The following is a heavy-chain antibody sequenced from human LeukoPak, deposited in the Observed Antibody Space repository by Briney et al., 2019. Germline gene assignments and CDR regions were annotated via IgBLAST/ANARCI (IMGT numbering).Heavy chain of an antibody. CDR2: IYHSGST. J-gene: IGHJ4*02. D-gene: IGHD1-26*01. CDR1: GYSISIGYY. Sequence: PSETLSLTCAVSGYSISIGYYWGWIRQPPGKGLEWIGSIYHSGSTYYNPSLKSRVTISVDTSKNQFSLKLSSVTAAETAVYYCATSRNSGSLDYWGQGTLVTVSS. V-gene: IGHV4-38-2*01. CDR3: ATSRNSGSLDY.